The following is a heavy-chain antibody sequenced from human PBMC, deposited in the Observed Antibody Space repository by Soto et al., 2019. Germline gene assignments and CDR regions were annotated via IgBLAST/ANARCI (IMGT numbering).Heavy chain of an antibody. J-gene: IGHJ4*02. D-gene: IGHD1-26*01. V-gene: IGHV3-15*01. CDR1: GFPFNDAW. Sequence: ESGGGLVKPGGSLRLSCATSGFPFNDAWLSWVRQPPLKGLEWVGRIKNKPDGGATDYAEAVKGRFTISRDYSKNTLDLQMDSLKIEDTGMYFCTTTGHSGTNFWGQGTLVTVSS. CDR2: IKNKPDGGAT. CDR3: TTTGHSGTNF.